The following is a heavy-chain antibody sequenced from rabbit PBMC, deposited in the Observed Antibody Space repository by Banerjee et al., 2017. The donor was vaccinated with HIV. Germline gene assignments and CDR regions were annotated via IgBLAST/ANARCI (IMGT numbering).Heavy chain of an antibody. CDR3: ARDDASGGGYYGGFNL. CDR1: GFTLSSYW. Sequence: QEQLVESGGGLVQPEGSLTLTCKASGFTLSSYWMWWVRQAPGKGLEWIACIGAGSSGTTYYASWAKGRFTISKPSSTAVTLQMTSLTAADTATYFCARDDASGGGYYGGFNLWGQGTLVTVS. V-gene: IGHV1S45*01. CDR2: IGAGSSGTT. D-gene: IGHD1-1*01. J-gene: IGHJ4*01.